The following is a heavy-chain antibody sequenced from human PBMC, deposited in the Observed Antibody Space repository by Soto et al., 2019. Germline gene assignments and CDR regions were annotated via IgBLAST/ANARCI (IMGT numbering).Heavy chain of an antibody. D-gene: IGHD6-19*01. CDR1: GFTSEPFT. Sequence: EVQVVASGGGAIRPGGSLRLSCAASGFTSEPFTMSWVRRAPGKGLEWVSGLSWADGVTGYASSVKGRFTISRDTATNSLYLQMNSLTAEDTALYHCLRLRCWSGGWVCFDYWGQGDLVTVSS. CDR2: LSWADGVT. V-gene: IGHV3-20*01. J-gene: IGHJ4*02. CDR3: LRLRCWSGGWVCFDY.